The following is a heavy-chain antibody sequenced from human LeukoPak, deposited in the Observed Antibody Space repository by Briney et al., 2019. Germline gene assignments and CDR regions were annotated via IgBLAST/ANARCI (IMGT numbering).Heavy chain of an antibody. CDR3: ARKGIDGSGYDLDY. V-gene: IGHV3-23*01. CDR2: ISGGGSST. Sequence: PGGSLRLSCAASGFTFSSYAMSWVRQAPGKGLEWVSAISGGGSSTHYADSVKGRFTISRDDSKNTLYLQMNSLRAEDTAVYYCARKGIDGSGYDLDYWGQGTLVTVSS. J-gene: IGHJ4*02. CDR1: GFTFSSYA. D-gene: IGHD5-12*01.